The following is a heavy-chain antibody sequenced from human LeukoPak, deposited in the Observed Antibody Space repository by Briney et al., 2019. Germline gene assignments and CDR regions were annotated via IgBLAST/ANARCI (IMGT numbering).Heavy chain of an antibody. Sequence: PSETLSLTYSVSGGSIGSYYWSWIRQPPGMGLEWIGYIYNNGRTYYNPSLMSRVTMSLDRSRNQFSLNLSSVTAADTALYYCARAQRPYTSSWLIDYWGQGTLVTVSS. CDR1: GGSIGSYY. V-gene: IGHV4-59*01. D-gene: IGHD6-13*01. CDR3: ARAQRPYTSSWLIDY. CDR2: IYNNGRT. J-gene: IGHJ4*02.